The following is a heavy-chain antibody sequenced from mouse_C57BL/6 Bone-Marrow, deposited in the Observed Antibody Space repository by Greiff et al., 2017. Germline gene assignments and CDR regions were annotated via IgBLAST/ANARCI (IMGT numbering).Heavy chain of an antibody. Sequence: QVQLKESGPELVKPGASVKISCKASGYAFSSSWMNWVKQRPGKGLEWIGRIYPGDGDTNYNGKFKGKATLTADKSSSTAYMQLSSLTSEDSAVYFCASRDGYYEGNAMDYWGQGTSVTVS. CDR1: GYAFSSSW. CDR2: IYPGDGDT. V-gene: IGHV1-82*01. J-gene: IGHJ4*01. D-gene: IGHD2-3*01. CDR3: ASRDGYYEGNAMDY.